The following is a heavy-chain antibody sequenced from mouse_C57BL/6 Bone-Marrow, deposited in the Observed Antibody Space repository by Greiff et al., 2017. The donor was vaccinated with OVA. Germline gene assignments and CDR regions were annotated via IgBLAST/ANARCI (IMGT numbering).Heavy chain of an antibody. CDR3: APLGGFAY. Sequence: VQLQQSGPELVKPGASVKISCKASGYAFSSSWMNWVKQRPGKGLEWIGRIYPGDGDTNYNGKFKGKATLTADKSSSTAYMELSSLTSEDSAVYFCAPLGGFAYWGQGTLVTVAA. CDR1: GYAFSSSW. D-gene: IGHD4-1*01. V-gene: IGHV1-82*01. J-gene: IGHJ3*01. CDR2: IYPGDGDT.